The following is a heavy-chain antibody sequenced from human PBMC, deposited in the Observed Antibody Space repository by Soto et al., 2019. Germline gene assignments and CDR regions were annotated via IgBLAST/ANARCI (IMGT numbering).Heavy chain of an antibody. CDR1: GFTFTSSA. CDR2: IVVGSGNT. D-gene: IGHD5-18*01. V-gene: IGHV1-58*01. J-gene: IGHJ3*02. CDR3: AAVRLGYSWGAFDI. Sequence: SVKVSCKASGFTFTSSAVQWVRQARGQRLEWIGWIVVGSGNTNYAQKFQERVTITRDMSTSTAYMELSSLRSEDTAVYYCAAVRLGYSWGAFDIWGQGTMVTVS.